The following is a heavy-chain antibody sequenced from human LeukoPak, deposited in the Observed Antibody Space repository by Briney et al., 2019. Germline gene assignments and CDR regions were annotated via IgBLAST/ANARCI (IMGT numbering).Heavy chain of an antibody. Sequence: SQTLSLTCTVSGGSISSGGYYWSWIRQHPGKGLEWVGYIYYSGSTYYNPSLKSRVTISEDKSKNQFSLKLSSVTAADTAVYYCAREASYYYDSSGYFGSWYFDLWGRGTLVTVSS. CDR2: IYYSGST. CDR1: GGSISSGGYY. D-gene: IGHD3-22*01. V-gene: IGHV4-31*03. CDR3: AREASYYYDSSGYFGSWYFDL. J-gene: IGHJ2*01.